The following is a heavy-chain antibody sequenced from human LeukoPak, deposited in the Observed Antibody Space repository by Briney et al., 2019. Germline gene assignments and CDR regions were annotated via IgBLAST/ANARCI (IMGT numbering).Heavy chain of an antibody. Sequence: GESLKISCKGSGYSFTSYWIGWVRQMPGKGLEWMGIIYPGDSDTRYSPSFQGQVTISADQSISTAYLQWSSLKASDTAMYYCARFTIAAAGKGGFDYWGQGTLVTVSS. CDR1: GYSFTSYW. J-gene: IGHJ4*02. CDR2: IYPGDSDT. CDR3: ARFTIAAAGKGGFDY. D-gene: IGHD6-13*01. V-gene: IGHV5-51*01.